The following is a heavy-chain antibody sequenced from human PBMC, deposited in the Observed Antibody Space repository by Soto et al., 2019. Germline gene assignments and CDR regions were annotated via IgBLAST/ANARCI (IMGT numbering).Heavy chain of an antibody. CDR3: ARDRGMELLNFSQYYYGMDV. Sequence: SVKVSCKASGYTFTSYYMHWVRQAPGQGLEWMGGIIPIFGTANYAQKFQGRVTITADESTSTAYMELSSLRSEDTAVYYCARDRGMELLNFSQYYYGMDVWGQGTTVTVSS. V-gene: IGHV1-69*13. D-gene: IGHD1-7*01. J-gene: IGHJ6*02. CDR2: IIPIFGTA. CDR1: GYTFTSYY.